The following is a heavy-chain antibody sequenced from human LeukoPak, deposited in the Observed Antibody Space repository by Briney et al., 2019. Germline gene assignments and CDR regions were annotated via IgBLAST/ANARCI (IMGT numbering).Heavy chain of an antibody. V-gene: IGHV4-39*07. CDR1: GGSISSSSYY. CDR3: ATYGGNSGASFDY. CDR2: IYFSGST. D-gene: IGHD4-23*01. Sequence: SETLSLTCTVSGGSISSSSYYWGWIRQPPGKGLEWIGSIYFSGSTFYNPSLKSRVTISVDTSKNQFSLKLTSVTAADTAVYYCATYGGNSGASFDYWGQGTLVTVSS. J-gene: IGHJ4*02.